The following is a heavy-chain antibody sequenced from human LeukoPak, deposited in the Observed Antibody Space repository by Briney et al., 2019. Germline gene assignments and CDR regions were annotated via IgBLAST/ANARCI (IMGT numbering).Heavy chain of an antibody. Sequence: GESLKISCKGFGYSFTNYWIGWVRQMPGKGLEWMGIIFPGDSDTRYSPSFQGQVTISADKSINTAYLQWSSLKASDTAMYYCVRGTDGYNYDHWGQGALVTVSS. V-gene: IGHV5-51*01. CDR2: IFPGDSDT. CDR3: VRGTDGYNYDH. CDR1: GYSFTNYW. D-gene: IGHD5-24*01. J-gene: IGHJ5*02.